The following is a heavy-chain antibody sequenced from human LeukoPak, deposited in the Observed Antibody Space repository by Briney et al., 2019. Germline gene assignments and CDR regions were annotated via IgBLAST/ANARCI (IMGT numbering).Heavy chain of an antibody. CDR3: ARRIDILTGTFDY. CDR2: ISSSSSYI. D-gene: IGHD3-9*01. V-gene: IGHV3-21*01. Sequence: GGSLRLSCAASGFTFSSYSMTWVRQAPGKGLEWVSSISSSSSYIYYADSVKGRFTISRDNAKNSLYLQMNSLRAEDTAVYYCARRIDILTGTFDYWGQGTLVTVSS. J-gene: IGHJ4*02. CDR1: GFTFSSYS.